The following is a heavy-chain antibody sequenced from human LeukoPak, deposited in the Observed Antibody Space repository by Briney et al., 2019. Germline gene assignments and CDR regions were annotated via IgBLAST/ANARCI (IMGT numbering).Heavy chain of an antibody. D-gene: IGHD6-13*01. J-gene: IGHJ5*02. CDR2: INHSGST. CDR1: GGSSSGYY. V-gene: IGHV4-34*01. Sequence: PSETLSLTCAVYGGSSSGYYWSWIRQPPGKGLEWIGEINHSGSTNYNPSLKSRVTISVDTSKNQFSLKLSSVTAADTAVYYCARGLLTGYRSSWYVGSYNWFDPWGQGTLVTVSS. CDR3: ARGLLTGYRSSWYVGSYNWFDP.